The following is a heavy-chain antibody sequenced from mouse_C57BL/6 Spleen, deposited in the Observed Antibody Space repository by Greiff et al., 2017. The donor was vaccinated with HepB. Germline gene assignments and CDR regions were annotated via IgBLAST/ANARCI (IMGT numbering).Heavy chain of an antibody. CDR3: ARGGYGTLYARDY. D-gene: IGHD1-1*01. J-gene: IGHJ4*01. V-gene: IGHV1-82*01. CDR2: IYPGDGDT. Sequence: VQLQQSGPELVKPGASVKISCKASGYAFSSSWMNWVKQRPGKGLEWIGRIYPGDGDTNYNGKFKGKATLTADKSSSTAYMQLSSLTSEDSAVYFCARGGYGTLYARDYWGQGTSVTVSS. CDR1: GYAFSSSW.